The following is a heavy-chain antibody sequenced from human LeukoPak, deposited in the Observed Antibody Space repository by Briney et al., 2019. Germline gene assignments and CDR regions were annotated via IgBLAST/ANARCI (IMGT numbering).Heavy chain of an antibody. D-gene: IGHD3-3*01. Sequence: SETLSLTCTVSGVSISSGDYYWSWIRQPPGKGLEWIGYTYYSGSTYYNPSLKSRVTISVDTSKNQFSLKLSSVTAADTAVYYCARVQTYYDFWSGYSHGDWFDPWGQGTLVTVSS. CDR2: TYYSGST. J-gene: IGHJ5*02. V-gene: IGHV4-30-4*01. CDR3: ARVQTYYDFWSGYSHGDWFDP. CDR1: GVSISSGDYY.